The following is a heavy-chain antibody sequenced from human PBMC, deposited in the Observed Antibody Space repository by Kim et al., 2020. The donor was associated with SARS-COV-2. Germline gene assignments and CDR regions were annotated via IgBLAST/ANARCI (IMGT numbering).Heavy chain of an antibody. D-gene: IGHD4-17*01. CDR1: GFTFSSYA. V-gene: IGHV3-30*04. Sequence: GGSLRLSCAASGFTFSSYAMHWVRQAPGKGLEWVAVISYDGSNKYYADSVKGRFTISRDNSKNTLYLQMNSLRAEDTAVYYCARELRNYFDYWGQGTLVTVSS. CDR2: ISYDGSNK. J-gene: IGHJ4*02. CDR3: ARELRNYFDY.